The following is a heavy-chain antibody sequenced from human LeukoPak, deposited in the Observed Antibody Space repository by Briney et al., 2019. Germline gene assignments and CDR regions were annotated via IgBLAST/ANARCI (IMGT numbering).Heavy chain of an antibody. CDR2: IWYDGSNK. V-gene: IGHV3-33*06. CDR1: GFIFSSYN. Sequence: GGSLRLSCAASGFIFSSYNMHWVRQAPGKGLEWVAIIWYDGSNKYYADSVKGRFTISRDNSKNMLYLQMNSLRAEDTAVYYCAKDAAGPEYWGQGTLVTVSS. D-gene: IGHD6-13*01. J-gene: IGHJ4*02. CDR3: AKDAAGPEY.